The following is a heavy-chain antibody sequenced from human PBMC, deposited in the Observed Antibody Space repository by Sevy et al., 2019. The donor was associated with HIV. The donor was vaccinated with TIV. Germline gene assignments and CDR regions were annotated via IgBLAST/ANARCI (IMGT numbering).Heavy chain of an antibody. CDR1: GGSFSGYY. CDR3: ARGPGYDGYDSSVY. V-gene: IGHV4-34*01. Sequence: SETLSLTCAVYGGSFSGYYWSWIRQPPGKGLEWIGEINHSGSTNYNPSLKSRVTISVDTSKNQFSLKLSSVTAADTAVYYCARGPGYDGYDSSVYWGQGTLVTVSS. J-gene: IGHJ4*02. CDR2: INHSGST. D-gene: IGHD3-22*01.